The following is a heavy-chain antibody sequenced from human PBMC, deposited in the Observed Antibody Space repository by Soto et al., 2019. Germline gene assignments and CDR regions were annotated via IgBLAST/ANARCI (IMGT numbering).Heavy chain of an antibody. D-gene: IGHD3-22*01. Sequence: SEKVSCKASGGTFSSYPISWERQAPGQGLEWMGGIIPIIGTAAYTQKFQGRVTITADKSTGTAYMVLSSLRSEDTALYYCATQSYYYDRSGYAYDAFDIWCQGTMVTVS. CDR1: GGTFSSYP. V-gene: IGHV1-69*06. CDR2: IIPIIGTA. J-gene: IGHJ3*02. CDR3: ATQSYYYDRSGYAYDAFDI.